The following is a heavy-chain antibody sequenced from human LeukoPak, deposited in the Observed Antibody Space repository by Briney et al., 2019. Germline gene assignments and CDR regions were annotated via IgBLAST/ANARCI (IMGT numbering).Heavy chain of an antibody. CDR1: GFTFSSFA. D-gene: IGHD5-12*01. J-gene: IGHJ4*02. V-gene: IGHV3-23*01. Sequence: GGSLRLSCAASGFTFSSFAMSWVRQAPGKGLEWVSAISGSGGSTYYADSVKGRFTISRDNSKNTLYLQMNSLRAEDTAVYYCAQGWYSGYDLGGFDYWGQGTLVTVSS. CDR3: AQGWYSGYDLGGFDY. CDR2: ISGSGGST.